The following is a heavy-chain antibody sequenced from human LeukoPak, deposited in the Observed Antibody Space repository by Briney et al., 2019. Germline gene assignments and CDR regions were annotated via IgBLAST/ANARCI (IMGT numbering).Heavy chain of an antibody. CDR3: AKDRSGYYYFDY. CDR2: ISGTGAGT. D-gene: IGHD6-19*01. Sequence: PGGSLRLSCAASGVTFSSYAMSWVRQAPGKGLEWVSLISGTGAGTYYADSVKGRFTISRDNSKNTLYLQMHSLRAEDTAVYYCAKDRSGYYYFDYWAQGTLVTVSS. V-gene: IGHV3-23*01. CDR1: GVTFSSYA. J-gene: IGHJ4*02.